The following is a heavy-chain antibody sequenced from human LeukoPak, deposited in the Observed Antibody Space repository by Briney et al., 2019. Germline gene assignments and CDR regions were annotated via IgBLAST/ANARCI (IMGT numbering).Heavy chain of an antibody. D-gene: IGHD1-14*01. J-gene: IGHJ6*03. CDR3: ARRTGYSYYHMDV. CDR1: GGSISSSTYC. CDR2: IFYSGST. V-gene: IGHV4-39*01. Sequence: PSETLSLTCTVSGGSISSSTYCWGWIRQPPGKGLEWIGSIFYSGSTYYNPSLKSRVTISVDTSKNQFSLMLSSVTAADTAVYYCARRTGYSYYHMDVWGKGTTVTVSS.